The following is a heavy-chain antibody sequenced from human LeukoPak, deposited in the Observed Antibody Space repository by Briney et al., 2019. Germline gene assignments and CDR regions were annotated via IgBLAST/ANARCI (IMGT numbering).Heavy chain of an antibody. CDR1: GFTFDDYA. CDR3: AARYCSSTSCYNGFDP. CDR2: ISWNSGSI. D-gene: IGHD2-2*01. V-gene: IGHV3-9*01. Sequence: PGGSLRLSCAASGFTFDDYAMHWVRQAPGKGLEWVSGISWNSGSIGYADSVKGRFTISRDNAKSSLYLQMNSLRAEDTALYYCAARYCSSTSCYNGFDPWGQGTLVTVSS. J-gene: IGHJ5*02.